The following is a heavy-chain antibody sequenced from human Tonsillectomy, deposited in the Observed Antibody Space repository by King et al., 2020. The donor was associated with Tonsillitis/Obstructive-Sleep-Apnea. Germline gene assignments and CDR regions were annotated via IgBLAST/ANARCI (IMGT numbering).Heavy chain of an antibody. J-gene: IGHJ3*02. CDR2: IVVGNGKT. D-gene: IGHD4-17*01. V-gene: IGHV1-58*01. CDR3: AADPHYGDYVGDAFDI. Sequence: QLVQSGPEVQKPGTSVKVSCKASGFTFTSSAVQWVRQARGQRLEWIGWIVVGNGKTNYAQKFQKRVTITRDMSTSTAYMVLSSRRSADTAGYYCAADPHYGDYVGDAFDIGGQGTMSPS. CDR1: GFTFTSSA.